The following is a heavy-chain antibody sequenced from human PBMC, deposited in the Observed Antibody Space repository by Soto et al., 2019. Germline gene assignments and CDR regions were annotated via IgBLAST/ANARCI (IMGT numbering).Heavy chain of an antibody. Sequence: QITLKESGPALVNPTQTLTLTCTFSGFSLATTGVGVGWIRQPPGKALECLALIYWDDDKRYNPSLRSRLTITKDISKNQVVLSMTNMDPVDTATYYCAHRRGGHNWYDGDFDYWAQGTLITVSS. D-gene: IGHD1-1*01. V-gene: IGHV2-5*02. J-gene: IGHJ4*02. CDR1: GFSLATTGVG. CDR3: AHRRGGHNWYDGDFDY. CDR2: IYWDDDK.